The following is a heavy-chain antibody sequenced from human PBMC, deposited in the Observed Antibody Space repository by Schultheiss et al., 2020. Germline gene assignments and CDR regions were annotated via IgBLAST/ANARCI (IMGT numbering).Heavy chain of an antibody. CDR3: ARDHRWFGELLTRKDDAFDI. CDR2: IYYSGST. Sequence: SETLSLTCTVSGGSISSYYWSWIRQPPGKGLEWIGYIYYSGSTYYNPSLKSRVTISVDTSKNQFSLKLSSVTAADTAVYYCARDHRWFGELLTRKDDAFDIWGQGTMVTVSS. D-gene: IGHD3-10*01. J-gene: IGHJ3*02. V-gene: IGHV4-59*12. CDR1: GGSISSYY.